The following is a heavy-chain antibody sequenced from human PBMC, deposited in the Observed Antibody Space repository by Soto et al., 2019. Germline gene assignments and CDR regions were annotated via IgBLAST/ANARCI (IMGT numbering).Heavy chain of an antibody. D-gene: IGHD6-13*01. J-gene: IGHJ4*02. CDR2: IKSKTDGGTT. Sequence: PGGSLRLSCAASGFTFSNAWMSWVRQAPGKGLEWVGRIKSKTDGGTTDYAAPVKGRFTISRDDSKNTLYLQMNSLKTEDTAVYYCTTSPLEQQLVHQTMDPAFWYFDYWGQGTLVTVSS. V-gene: IGHV3-15*01. CDR3: TTSPLEQQLVHQTMDPAFWYFDY. CDR1: GFTFSNAW.